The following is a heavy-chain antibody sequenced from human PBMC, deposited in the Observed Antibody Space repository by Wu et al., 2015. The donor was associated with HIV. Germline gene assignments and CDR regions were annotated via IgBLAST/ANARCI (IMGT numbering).Heavy chain of an antibody. CDR2: INPNSGGT. CDR3: AREDIVVVVAQWGMDV. V-gene: IGHV1-2*02. J-gene: IGHJ6*02. Sequence: QVQLVQSGAEVKKPGASVKVSCKASGYTFTGYYMHWVRQAPGQGLEWMGWINPNSGGTNYAQKFQGRVTMTRDTSISTAYMELSRLRSDDTAVYYCAREDIVVVVAQWGMDVWGQGTTVTVSS. D-gene: IGHD2-15*01. CDR1: GYTFTGYY.